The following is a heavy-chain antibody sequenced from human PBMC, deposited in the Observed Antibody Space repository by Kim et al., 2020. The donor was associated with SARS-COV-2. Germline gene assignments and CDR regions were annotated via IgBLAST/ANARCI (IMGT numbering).Heavy chain of an antibody. J-gene: IGHJ6*02. V-gene: IGHV5-51*01. CDR3: ARHLSVHENLYYYYGMDV. CDR1: GYSFTSYW. Sequence: GESLKISCKGSGYSFTSYWIGWVRQMPGKGLEWMGIIYPGDSDTRYSPSFQGQVTISADKSISTAYLQWSSLKASDTAMYYCARHLSVHENLYYYYGMDVWGQGTTVTVSS. CDR2: IYPGDSDT.